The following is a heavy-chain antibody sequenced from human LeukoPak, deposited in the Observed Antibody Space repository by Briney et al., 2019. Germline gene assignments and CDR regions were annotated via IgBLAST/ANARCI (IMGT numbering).Heavy chain of an antibody. CDR2: MYYTGST. V-gene: IGHV4-59*08. D-gene: IGHD6-6*01. J-gene: IGHJ4*02. CDR1: GGSISSLY. Sequence: PSETLSLTCSVSGGSISSLYWSWIRQPPGKGLEWIGYMYYTGSTNYNPSLKSRVTMFVDMSKNQFSLRLSSVTAADTAVYYCARHRAYSSSSPFDYWGQGTLVTVSS. CDR3: ARHRAYSSSSPFDY.